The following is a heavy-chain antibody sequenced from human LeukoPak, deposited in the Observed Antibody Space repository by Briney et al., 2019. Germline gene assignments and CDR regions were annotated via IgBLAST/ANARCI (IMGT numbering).Heavy chain of an antibody. D-gene: IGHD3-22*01. Sequence: GRSLRLSCVASGFTFDDHAMYWVRQAPGKGLEWVSGINWDGSRIGYADAVKGRFTISRDSAKNSLYLQMNSLRTEDTALYYCARASYYYDTSGLGAFDIWGQGTLVTVSS. CDR2: INWDGSRI. V-gene: IGHV3-9*01. CDR3: ARASYYYDTSGLGAFDI. J-gene: IGHJ3*02. CDR1: GFTFDDHA.